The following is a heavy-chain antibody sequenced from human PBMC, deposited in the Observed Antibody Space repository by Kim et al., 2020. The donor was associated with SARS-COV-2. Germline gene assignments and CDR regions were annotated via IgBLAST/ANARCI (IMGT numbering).Heavy chain of an antibody. CDR1: GGSISSSSYY. D-gene: IGHD3-10*01. Sequence: SETLSLTCTVSGGSISSSSYYWGWIRQPPGKGLEWIGSIYYSGSTYYNPSLKSRVTISVDTSKNQFSLKLSSVTAADTAVYYCARSPPPPRITMGYWGQGTLVTVSS. V-gene: IGHV4-39*01. CDR2: IYYSGST. J-gene: IGHJ4*02. CDR3: ARSPPPPRITMGY.